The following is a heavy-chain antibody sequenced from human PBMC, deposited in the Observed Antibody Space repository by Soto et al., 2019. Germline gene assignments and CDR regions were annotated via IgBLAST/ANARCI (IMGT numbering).Heavy chain of an antibody. Sequence: EVQLVESGGGLVQPGGSLRLSCEASGFTFRNSDMHWVRPGTGKGLEWVSGISAAGDPDYADSVEGRFTISRENAQNSVFLQMNSLRVGDTAVYYCARTDRDFYGLDVWGQGTTVIVSS. J-gene: IGHJ6*02. CDR2: ISAAGDP. CDR1: GFTFRNSD. CDR3: ARTDRDFYGLDV. V-gene: IGHV3-13*05.